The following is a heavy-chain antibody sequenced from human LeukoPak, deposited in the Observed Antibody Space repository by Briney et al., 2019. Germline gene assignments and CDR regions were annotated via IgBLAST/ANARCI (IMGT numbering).Heavy chain of an antibody. CDR2: INTNTGNP. J-gene: IGHJ6*03. D-gene: IGHD1-26*01. CDR1: VYTFTSYG. V-gene: IGHV7-4-1*02. CDR3: AKGRGSSARLGYYFYYIDV. Sequence: ASVKVSCKASVYTFTSYGIHWVRQAPGQGLEWMGWINTNTGNPTYAQGFTGRFVFSLETSVSTSYLQISSLKAEDTAVYYCAKGRGSSARLGYYFYYIDVWGKGTTVTVSS.